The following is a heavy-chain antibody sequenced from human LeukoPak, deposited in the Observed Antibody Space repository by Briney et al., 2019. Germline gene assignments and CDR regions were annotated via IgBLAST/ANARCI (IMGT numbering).Heavy chain of an antibody. CDR2: ISSSSSYI. Sequence: GGSLRLSCAASGFTFSSYSTNWVRQAPGKGLEWVSSISSSSSYIYYADSVKGRFTISRDNAKNSLYLQMNSLRAEDTAVHYCARNAEVGSSFDYWGQGTLVTVSS. D-gene: IGHD3-10*01. V-gene: IGHV3-21*01. CDR3: ARNAEVGSSFDY. J-gene: IGHJ4*02. CDR1: GFTFSSYS.